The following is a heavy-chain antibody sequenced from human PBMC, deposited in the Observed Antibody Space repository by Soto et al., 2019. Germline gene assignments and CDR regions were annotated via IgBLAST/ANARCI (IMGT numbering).Heavy chain of an antibody. CDR2: IYYSGST. J-gene: IGHJ5*02. V-gene: IGHV4-59*08. Sequence: SETLSLTCTVSGGSISSYYWSWIRQPTGKGLEYIGYIYYSGSTNYNPSLKSRVTISVDTSKNQFSLNLNSVTAADTAVYYCARLGCSGGSCPFDPWGQGTLVTVSS. CDR3: ARLGCSGGSCPFDP. CDR1: GGSISSYY. D-gene: IGHD2-15*01.